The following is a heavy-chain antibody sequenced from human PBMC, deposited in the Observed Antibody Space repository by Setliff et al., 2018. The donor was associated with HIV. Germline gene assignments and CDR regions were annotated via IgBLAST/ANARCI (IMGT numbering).Heavy chain of an antibody. D-gene: IGHD1-26*01. CDR3: ARVSGATRDYYYYYMDV. CDR1: GFTVETNS. Sequence: GGSLRLSCEASGFTVETNSMSWVRQAPGKGLEWVSIIYSGDTGGTTYYADSVKGRFIISRDNSKNTLYLQMNSLRPEDTAVYYCARVSGATRDYYYYYMDVWGKGTTVTVSS. CDR2: IYSGDTGGTT. J-gene: IGHJ6*03. V-gene: IGHV3-66*02.